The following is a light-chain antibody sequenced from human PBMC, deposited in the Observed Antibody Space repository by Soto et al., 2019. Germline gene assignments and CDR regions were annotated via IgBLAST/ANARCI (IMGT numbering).Light chain of an antibody. CDR1: RGVNKY. J-gene: IGKJ4*01. V-gene: IGKV1-16*02. CDR2: AAS. Sequence: DIQMTQSPSSLSASVGDRVTIIFRGGRGVNKYVAWFQQKPGKAPKTLIYAASTLQNGVPSKFSGSGSGTDFTLTISSLQPEDFATYYCQQYDSYPLTFGGGSKVEIK. CDR3: QQYDSYPLT.